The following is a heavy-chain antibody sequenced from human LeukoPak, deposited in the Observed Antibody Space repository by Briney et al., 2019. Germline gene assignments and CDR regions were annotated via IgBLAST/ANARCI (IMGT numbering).Heavy chain of an antibody. V-gene: IGHV1-69*05. Sequence: SSVKVSCKASGGTFSSYAISWVRQAPGQGLEWMGRIIPIFGTANYAQKFQGRVTITTDESTSTAYMELSSLRSEETAVYYCARGDYGDYVLPDYWGQGTLVTVSS. J-gene: IGHJ4*02. CDR3: ARGDYGDYVLPDY. D-gene: IGHD4-17*01. CDR1: GGTFSSYA. CDR2: IIPIFGTA.